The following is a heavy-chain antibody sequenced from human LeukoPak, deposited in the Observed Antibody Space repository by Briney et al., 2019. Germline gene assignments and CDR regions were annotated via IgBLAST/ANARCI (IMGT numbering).Heavy chain of an antibody. CDR3: VRLGRDGYTYGAAY. D-gene: IGHD5-24*01. J-gene: IGHJ1*01. CDR2: INWNGGST. CDR1: GYIFDDYG. Sequence: PGGSLRLSCAGSGYIFDDYGMRWVRQAPGKGLEWVAGINWNGGSTGYAASVKGRCTISRDNAKTALYLEMNSLRVEDTDFYYCVRLGRDGYTYGAAYWGQGALVTVSS. V-gene: IGHV3-20*04.